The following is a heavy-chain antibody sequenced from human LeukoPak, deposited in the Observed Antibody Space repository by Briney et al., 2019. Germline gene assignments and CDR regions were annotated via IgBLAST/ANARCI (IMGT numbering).Heavy chain of an antibody. D-gene: IGHD3-3*01. CDR1: GFTLYTFGSYW. CDR3: ASDFWSGYPI. J-gene: IGHJ3*02. CDR2: ISSSSSYI. V-gene: IGHV3-21*01. Sequence: PGGSLRLSCAASGFTLYTFGSYWMHWVRQAPGKGLEWVSSISSSSSYIYYADSVKGRFTISRGNAKNSLYLQMNSLRAEDTAVYYCASDFWSGYPIWGQGTMVTVSS.